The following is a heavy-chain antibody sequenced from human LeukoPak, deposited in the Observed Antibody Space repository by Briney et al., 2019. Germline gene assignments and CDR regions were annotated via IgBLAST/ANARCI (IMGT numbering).Heavy chain of an antibody. V-gene: IGHV3-23*01. CDR1: GFTFSSYA. CDR3: AKADVEWLVRGYFDY. CDR2: ISGSGGST. Sequence: GGSLRLSCAASGFTFSSYAMSWVRRAPGKGLEWVSAISGSGGSTYYADSVKGRFTISRDNSKNTLYLQMNSLRAEDTAVYYCAKADVEWLVRGYFDYWGQGTLVTVSS. J-gene: IGHJ4*02. D-gene: IGHD6-19*01.